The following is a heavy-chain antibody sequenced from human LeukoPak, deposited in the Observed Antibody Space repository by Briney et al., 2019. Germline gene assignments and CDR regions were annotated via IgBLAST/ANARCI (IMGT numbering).Heavy chain of an antibody. CDR2: TNPNSGGT. D-gene: IGHD1-1*01. V-gene: IGHV1-2*02. CDR3: ARDSAGTTPYYYMDV. J-gene: IGHJ6*03. Sequence: GASVKVSCTASAYTFTGYYMHWVRQAPGQGLEWMGWTNPNSGGTNYAQKFQGRVTMTRDTSISTAYMELSRLRSDDTAVYYCARDSAGTTPYYYMDVWGKGTTVTVSS. CDR1: AYTFTGYY.